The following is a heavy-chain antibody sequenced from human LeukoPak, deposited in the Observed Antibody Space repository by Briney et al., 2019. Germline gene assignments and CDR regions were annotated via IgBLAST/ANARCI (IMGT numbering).Heavy chain of an antibody. D-gene: IGHD4-17*01. CDR3: ARDFYPRADGDYGQAFDI. CDR2: IIPILGIA. Sequence: VASVKVSCKASGGTFSSYTISWVRQAPGQGLEWMGRIIPILGIANYAQKFQGRVTITADKSTSTAYMELSSLRSEDTAVYYCARDFYPRADGDYGQAFDIWGQGTMVTVSS. V-gene: IGHV1-69*04. CDR1: GGTFSSYT. J-gene: IGHJ3*02.